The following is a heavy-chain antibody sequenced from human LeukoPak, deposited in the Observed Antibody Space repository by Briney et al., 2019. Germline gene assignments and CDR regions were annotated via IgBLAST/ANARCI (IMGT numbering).Heavy chain of an antibody. J-gene: IGHJ5*02. CDR3: ARRIEGRVVPAALVASDP. V-gene: IGHV1-69*01. CDR2: IIPIFGTA. CDR1: GATFSRYA. Sequence: GSSVKVSCKASGATFSRYAISWVRQAPGQGLEWMGGIIPIFGTANYAQKFQGRVTITADESTSTAYMELSSLRSEDTAVYYCARRIEGRVVPAALVASDPWGQGTLVTVSS. D-gene: IGHD2-2*01.